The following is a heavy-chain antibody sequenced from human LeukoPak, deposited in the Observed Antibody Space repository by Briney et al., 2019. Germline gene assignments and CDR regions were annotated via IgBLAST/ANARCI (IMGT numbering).Heavy chain of an antibody. V-gene: IGHV3-74*01. J-gene: IGHJ3*02. D-gene: IGHD6-6*01. CDR3: VREYSSSSGRAFDI. CDR2: ISTDGGST. CDR1: GFTFSSYW. Sequence: GGSLRLSCAASGFTFSSYWIHWVRQAPGKGLVWVSRISTDGGSTNSADSVKGRFTISRDNAKNTLYLQMNSLRAEDTAVYYCVREYSSSSGRAFDIWGQRTMVTVSP.